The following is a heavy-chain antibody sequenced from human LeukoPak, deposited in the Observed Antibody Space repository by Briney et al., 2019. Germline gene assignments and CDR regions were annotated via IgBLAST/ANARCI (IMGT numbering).Heavy chain of an antibody. Sequence: GGPLRLSCAASGFAFSNYWLHWVRQAPGKGLEWVARINTHGSSTNYADSVKGRFTISRDNSKNTLYLQMNSLRAEDTAVYYCARDSYSSGWYYWGQGTLVTVSS. D-gene: IGHD6-19*01. CDR1: GFAFSNYW. V-gene: IGHV3-74*01. J-gene: IGHJ4*02. CDR2: INTHGSST. CDR3: ARDSYSSGWYY.